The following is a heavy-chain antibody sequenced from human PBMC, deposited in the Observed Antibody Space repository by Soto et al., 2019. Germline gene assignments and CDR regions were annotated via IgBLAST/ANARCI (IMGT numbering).Heavy chain of an antibody. CDR1: GFTFSSYW. J-gene: IGHJ6*02. CDR3: ARPPTVTTSVGLGMDV. V-gene: IGHV3-74*01. Sequence: EVQLVESGGGLVQPGGSLRLSCAASGFTFSSYWMHWVRQAPGKALVWVSRINSDGSSTSYADSVKGRFTISRDNAKNTLYLQMNSLRAEDTAVYYCARPPTVTTSVGLGMDVWGQGTTVTVSS. CDR2: INSDGSST. D-gene: IGHD4-17*01.